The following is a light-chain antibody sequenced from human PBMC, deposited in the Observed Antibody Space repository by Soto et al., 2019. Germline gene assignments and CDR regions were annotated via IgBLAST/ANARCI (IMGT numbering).Light chain of an antibody. V-gene: IGLV2-8*01. CDR3: SSYAGSHNLV. CDR1: SSDVGGYNY. J-gene: IGLJ3*02. CDR2: EVS. Sequence: QSALTQPPSASGSPGQSVTISCTGTSSDVGGYNYVSWYQQHPGKAPKLMIYEVSKRPSGVPDRFSGSKSGNTASLTVSGLQAEDEAEYYCSSYAGSHNLVFGGGTTVTVL.